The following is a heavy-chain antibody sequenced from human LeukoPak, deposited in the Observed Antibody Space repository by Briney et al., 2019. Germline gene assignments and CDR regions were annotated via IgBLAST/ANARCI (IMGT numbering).Heavy chain of an antibody. CDR1: GGTFSSYA. CDR3: ARGSVLRFLERLDYYYYMDV. J-gene: IGHJ6*03. CDR2: IIPIFGTA. V-gene: IGHV1-69*05. D-gene: IGHD3-3*01. Sequence: SVKVSCKASGGTFSSYAIIWVRQAPGQGLEWMGRIIPIFGTANYAQKFQGRVTITTDESTSTAYMELSSLRSEDTAVYYCARGSVLRFLERLDYYYYMDVWGKGTTVTVSS.